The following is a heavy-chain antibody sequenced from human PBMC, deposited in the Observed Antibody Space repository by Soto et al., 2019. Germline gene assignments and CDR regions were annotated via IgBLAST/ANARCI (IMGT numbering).Heavy chain of an antibody. CDR2: ISGSGSST. J-gene: IGHJ3*02. V-gene: IGHV3-23*01. CDR1: GFTFSNYG. Sequence: EVQLLESGGGLVQPGGSLRLSCAASGFTFSNYGMSWVRQAPGKGLEWVSAISGSGSSTYYADSVKGRFTISRDNSKSTLYQQRTSLTAEDTAVYYCAKVLPYYYDSAGSGDAFDIWGQGTMVTVSS. CDR3: AKVLPYYYDSAGSGDAFDI. D-gene: IGHD3-22*01.